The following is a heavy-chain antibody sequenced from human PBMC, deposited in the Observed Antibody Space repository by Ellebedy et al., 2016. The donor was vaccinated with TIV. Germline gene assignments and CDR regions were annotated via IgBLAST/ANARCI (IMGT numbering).Heavy chain of an antibody. Sequence: PGGSLRPSWAASGFTVSSNSSTWVGQPPGKGLEWVSVVHRAGEPNSAESVKGRFIISRDNSRNTVYLQMNSLRAEDMAVYYCGRARRDGSNSYLDSWGLGTLVTVSS. V-gene: IGHV3-66*01. CDR3: GRARRDGSNSYLDS. D-gene: IGHD5-24*01. CDR1: GFTVSSNS. CDR2: VHRAGEP. J-gene: IGHJ4*02.